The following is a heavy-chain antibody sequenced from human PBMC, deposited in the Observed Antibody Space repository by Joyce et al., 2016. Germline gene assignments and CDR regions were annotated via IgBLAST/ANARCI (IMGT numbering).Heavy chain of an antibody. CDR1: GDSISSGYF. CDR2: IYHNGKT. CDR3: ARDPQNFGF. Sequence: VQLQESGPGLVKPSETLSLTCDVSGDSISSGYFYGWVRQAPGKGLEWIANIYHNGKTYYNASLKSRVTISVDTFKNQLSLKLSSVTAADTAVYYCARDPQNFGFWGQGTLVIVSS. D-gene: IGHD2/OR15-2a*01. V-gene: IGHV4-38-2*02. J-gene: IGHJ4*02.